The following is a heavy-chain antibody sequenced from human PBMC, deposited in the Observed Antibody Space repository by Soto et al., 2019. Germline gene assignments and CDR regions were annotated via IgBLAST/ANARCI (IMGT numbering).Heavy chain of an antibody. V-gene: IGHV4-4*07. CDR1: GASISSYF. CDR3: AREAGPDRWFDP. J-gene: IGHJ5*02. CDR2: ISTSGTT. D-gene: IGHD6-19*01. Sequence: SETLSLTCTVSGASISSYFWTWIRQPAGKALDWIGRISTSGTTSYNPSLKSRVTMSVDTSKNHFSLNLSSVTAADTAVYYCAREAGPDRWFDPWGQGTLVTVSS.